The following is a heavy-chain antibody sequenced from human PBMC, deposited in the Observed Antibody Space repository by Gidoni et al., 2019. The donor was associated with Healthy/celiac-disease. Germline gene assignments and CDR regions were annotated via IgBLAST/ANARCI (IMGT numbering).Heavy chain of an antibody. Sequence: EVQLVESGGGLVQPGGSLRLSCAASGFTFSSYWMSWVRQAPGKGLEWVANIKQDGSEKYYVDSVKGRFTISRDNAKNSLYYCARDDGSSSWYPLYYYYGMDVWGQGTTVTVSS. V-gene: IGHV3-7*01. CDR3: YYGMDV. J-gene: IGHJ6*02. D-gene: IGHD6-13*01. CDR1: GFTFSSYW. CDR2: IKQDGSEK.